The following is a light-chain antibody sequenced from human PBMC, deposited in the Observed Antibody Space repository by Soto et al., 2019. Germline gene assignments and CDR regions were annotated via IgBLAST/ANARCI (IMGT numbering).Light chain of an antibody. CDR1: QGINNY. V-gene: IGKV1-27*01. CDR3: QKYNSAPFT. J-gene: IGKJ3*01. Sequence: DIQMTQSPSSLSASVGERVTITCRASQGINNYLAWYQQKPGQLPKLLIQAASTLLSGVPSRFSGSKSGTEFTLTISSLQPEDVATYYCQKYNSAPFTFGPGTKVDIK. CDR2: AAS.